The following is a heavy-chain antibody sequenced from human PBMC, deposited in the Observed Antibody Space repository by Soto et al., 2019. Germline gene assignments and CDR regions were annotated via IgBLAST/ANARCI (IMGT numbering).Heavy chain of an antibody. Sequence: EVQMVESGGGLVQPGGSLRLSCVASGFIVSGNFMSWVRQAPGKGLEWVSVIYSGGSTFYVDSVKGRFTISRDSSKNTLYLQMIGLRVDDTAVYYCARDRSGNIGSYYMDVWGKGTTVTVCS. J-gene: IGHJ6*03. CDR2: IYSGGST. V-gene: IGHV3-66*01. CDR3: ARDRSGNIGSYYMDV. CDR1: GFIVSGNF. D-gene: IGHD3-10*01.